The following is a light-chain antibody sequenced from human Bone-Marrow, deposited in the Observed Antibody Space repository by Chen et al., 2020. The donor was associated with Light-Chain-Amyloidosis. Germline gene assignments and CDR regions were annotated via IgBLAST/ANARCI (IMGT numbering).Light chain of an antibody. Sequence: SYELTQPPSVSVSPGQTARITCSGDDLPTKYAYWYQQKPGQAPGLVIHRDTERPSGIAERFSGSRSGTTATLTISGVHTEEEADYHCQSADSSGTYEVIFGGGTKVTVL. CDR3: QSADSSGTYEVI. CDR2: RDT. V-gene: IGLV3-25*02. J-gene: IGLJ2*01. CDR1: DLPTKY.